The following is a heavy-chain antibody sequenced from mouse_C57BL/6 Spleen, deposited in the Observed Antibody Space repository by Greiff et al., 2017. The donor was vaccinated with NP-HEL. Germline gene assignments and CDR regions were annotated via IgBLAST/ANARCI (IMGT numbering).Heavy chain of an antibody. CDR3: ARARYYGTSFAY. Sequence: EVQLQQSGPELVKPGASVKIPCKASGYTFTDYNMDWVKQSHGKSLEWIGDINPNNGGTIYNQKFKGKATLTVDKSSSTAYMELRSLTSEDTAVYYWARARYYGTSFAYWGQGTLVTVSA. CDR1: GYTFTDYN. D-gene: IGHD1-1*01. CDR2: INPNNGGT. V-gene: IGHV1-18*01. J-gene: IGHJ3*01.